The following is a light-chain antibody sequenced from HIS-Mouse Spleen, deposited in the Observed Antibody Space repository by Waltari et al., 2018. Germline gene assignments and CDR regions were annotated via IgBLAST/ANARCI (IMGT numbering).Light chain of an antibody. CDR2: DVS. V-gene: IGLV2-14*03. CDR3: SSYTSSSFNVV. Sequence: QSALTQPASVSGSPGQSITISCTRTSSDDGGYNYVAWYQQHPGKAPKLMIHDVSNRPSGVSNRFSGSKSGNTASLTISGLQAEDEADYYCSSYTSSSFNVVFGGGTKLTVL. J-gene: IGLJ2*01. CDR1: SSDDGGYNY.